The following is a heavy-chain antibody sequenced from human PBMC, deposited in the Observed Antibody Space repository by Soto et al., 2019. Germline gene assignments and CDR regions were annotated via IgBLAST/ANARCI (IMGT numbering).Heavy chain of an antibody. D-gene: IGHD2-15*01. CDR3: ARGVVVVAATGAIDY. V-gene: IGHV1-3*01. Sequence: ASVNGSCKASGYTFTVYAMRWVRQTKGQRLEWMGWINAGNGNTKYSQKFQGRVTITRDTSASTAYMELSSLRSEDTAVYYCARGVVVVAATGAIDYWGQGTLVTVSS. J-gene: IGHJ4*02. CDR2: INAGNGNT. CDR1: GYTFTVYA.